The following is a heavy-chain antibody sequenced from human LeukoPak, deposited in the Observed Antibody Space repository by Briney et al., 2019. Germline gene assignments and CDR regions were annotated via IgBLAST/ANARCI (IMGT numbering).Heavy chain of an antibody. CDR2: IQYNGNNK. D-gene: IGHD3-9*01. Sequence: GGSLRLSCAASGFTFNNFGMHWVRQAPGKGLEWVTFIQYNGNNKYYADSVKGRFTISRDNSKNTLYLQMNSLRAEDTAVYYCARGYYDILTGYCRDWGQGTLVTVSS. J-gene: IGHJ4*02. V-gene: IGHV3-30*02. CDR3: ARGYYDILTGYCRD. CDR1: GFTFNNFG.